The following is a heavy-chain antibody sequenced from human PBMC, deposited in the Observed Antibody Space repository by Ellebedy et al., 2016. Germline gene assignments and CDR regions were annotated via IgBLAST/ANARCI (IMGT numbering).Heavy chain of an antibody. CDR1: GFKFNNYA. V-gene: IGHV3-23*01. CDR3: TTSSIQLWSFDF. Sequence: GGSLRLXCAASGFKFNNYAMSWVRQVPGKGLEWVSTILGRLDNTYYADSVKGRFAISRDNSKSALYLQMNSLRADDTAIYYCTTSSIQLWSFDFWGQGILVTVSS. J-gene: IGHJ4*02. CDR2: ILGRLDNT. D-gene: IGHD5-18*01.